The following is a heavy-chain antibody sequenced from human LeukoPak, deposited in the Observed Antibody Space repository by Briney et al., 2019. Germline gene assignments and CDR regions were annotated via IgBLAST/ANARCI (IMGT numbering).Heavy chain of an antibody. CDR3: ARDYYGSGSPIYDY. CDR2: IIPILGIA. J-gene: IGHJ4*02. V-gene: IGHV1-69*04. CDR1: GGTSSSYA. D-gene: IGHD3-10*01. Sequence: ASVKVSCKASGGTSSSYAISWVRQAPGQGLEWMGRIIPILGIANYAQKFQGRVTITADKSTSTAYMELSSLRSEDTAVYYCARDYYGSGSPIYDYWGQGTLVTVSS.